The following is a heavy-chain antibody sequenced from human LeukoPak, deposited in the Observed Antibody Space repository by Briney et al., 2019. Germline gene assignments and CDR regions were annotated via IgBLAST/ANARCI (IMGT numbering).Heavy chain of an antibody. D-gene: IGHD6-19*01. Sequence: GGSLRLSCAASGFTFSSYEMNWVRQAPGKGLEWVSYISSSGSTIYYADSVKGRFTISRDNSKNTLYLQMNSLRSEDTAVYYRAKATGGRQWLGGEYYYYYYGMDVWGQGTTVTVSS. J-gene: IGHJ6*02. V-gene: IGHV3-48*03. CDR3: AKATGGRQWLGGEYYYYYYGMDV. CDR2: ISSSGSTI. CDR1: GFTFSSYE.